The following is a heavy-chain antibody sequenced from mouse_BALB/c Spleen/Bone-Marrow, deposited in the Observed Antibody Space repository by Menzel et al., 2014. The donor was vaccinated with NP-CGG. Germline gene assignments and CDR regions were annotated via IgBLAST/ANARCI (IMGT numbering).Heavy chain of an antibody. CDR1: GFTFTDYY. Sequence: DVKLVESGGGLVQPGGSLRLSCATSGFTFTDYYMSWVRQPPGKALEWLGFIRNKANGYTTEYSASVKGRFTISRDNSQSILYLQMNTLRAEDSATYYCARYGYDYFDYWGQGTTLTVSS. D-gene: IGHD2-2*01. J-gene: IGHJ2*01. V-gene: IGHV7-3*02. CDR2: IRNKANGYTT. CDR3: ARYGYDYFDY.